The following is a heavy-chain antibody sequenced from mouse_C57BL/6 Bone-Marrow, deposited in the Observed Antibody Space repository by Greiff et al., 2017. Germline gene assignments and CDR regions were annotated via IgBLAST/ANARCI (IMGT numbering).Heavy chain of an antibody. Sequence: EVQLVESGGGLVQPKGSLKLSCAASGFSFNTYAMNWVRQAPGKGLEWVARIRSKSNNYATYYADSVKDRFTISRDDSESMLYLQMNNLKTEDTAMYYCVAGPTPLGAMDYWGQGTSVTVSS. J-gene: IGHJ4*01. CDR2: IRSKSNNYAT. V-gene: IGHV10-1*01. CDR3: VAGPTPLGAMDY. D-gene: IGHD1-1*01. CDR1: GFSFNTYA.